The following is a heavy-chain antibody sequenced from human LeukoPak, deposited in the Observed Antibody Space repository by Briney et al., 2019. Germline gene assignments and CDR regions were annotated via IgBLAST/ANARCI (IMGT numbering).Heavy chain of an antibody. CDR2: IKQDGSEK. CDR3: AKGLLITILGSLDY. D-gene: IGHD3-3*01. J-gene: IGHJ4*02. Sequence: PGGSLRLSCAASGFTFSSYWMSWVRQAPGKGLEWVANIKQDGSEKYYVDSVKGRFTISRDNAKNSLYLRINSLRAEDTAVYYCAKGLLITILGSLDYWGQGTLVTVSS. V-gene: IGHV3-7*03. CDR1: GFTFSSYW.